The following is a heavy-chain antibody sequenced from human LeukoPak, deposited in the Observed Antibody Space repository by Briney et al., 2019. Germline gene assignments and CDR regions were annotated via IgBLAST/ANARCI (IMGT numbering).Heavy chain of an antibody. CDR2: IYSTGIT. D-gene: IGHD6-19*01. CDR3: ARLPPSSGWYPGAFDI. CDR1: GGSLKNYY. V-gene: IGHV4-4*08. Sequence: SETLSLTCSVSGGSLKNYYWSWIRQPPGKGLEWFGHIYSTGITNYNPSLRSRLAISVDTSKNQFSLKLSSVTAADTAVYYCARLPPSSGWYPGAFDIWGQGTMVTVSS. J-gene: IGHJ3*02.